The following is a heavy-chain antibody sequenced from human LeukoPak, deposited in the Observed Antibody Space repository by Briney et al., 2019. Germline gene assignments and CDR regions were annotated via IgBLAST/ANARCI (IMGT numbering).Heavy chain of an antibody. CDR1: RFTFSSYG. CDR3: AKGGDVTPVYY. V-gene: IGHV3-23*01. D-gene: IGHD4-23*01. J-gene: IGHJ4*02. Sequence: GGTLRLSCAASRFTFSSYGMSWVRQAPGKGLEWVSGISSSGGSTYYADSVKGRFTISRDNSRNTLYLQMNSLRAEDTAVYYCAKGGDVTPVYYWGQGTLVTVSS. CDR2: ISSSGGST.